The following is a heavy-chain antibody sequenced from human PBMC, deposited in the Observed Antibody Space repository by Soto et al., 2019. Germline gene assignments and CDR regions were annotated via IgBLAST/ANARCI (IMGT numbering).Heavy chain of an antibody. Sequence: QVQLVQSGAEVKKPGSSVKVSCKASGGTFSNYAFSWVRQAPGQGLEWLGGIMPIFGRANYAQKFRGRVTITSEESTSTAHMAPTTPRSGLTVVYSCASWSKEAGIGWNYYY. D-gene: IGHD1-1*01. CDR3: ASWSKEAGIGWNYYY. CDR1: GGTFSNYA. J-gene: IGHJ6*01. CDR2: IMPIFGRA. V-gene: IGHV1-69*05.